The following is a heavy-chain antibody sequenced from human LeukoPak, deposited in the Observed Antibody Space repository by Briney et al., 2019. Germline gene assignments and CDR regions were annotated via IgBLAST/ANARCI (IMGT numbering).Heavy chain of an antibody. J-gene: IGHJ4*02. CDR1: GFTFSDYY. Sequence: GGSLRLSCAASGFTFSDYYMNWIRQAPGKGLEWVSYISSSGSTIYYTDSVKGRFTISRDNAKNSLYLQMNSLRAEDTAVYYCARENYDYVWGSYLDYWGQGTLVTVSS. CDR3: ARENYDYVWGSYLDY. D-gene: IGHD3-16*02. V-gene: IGHV3-11*01. CDR2: ISSSGSTI.